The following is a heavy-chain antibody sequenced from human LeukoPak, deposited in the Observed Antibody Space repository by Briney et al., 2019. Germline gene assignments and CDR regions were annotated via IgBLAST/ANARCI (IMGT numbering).Heavy chain of an antibody. V-gene: IGHV4-39*07. D-gene: IGHD3-10*01. CDR1: GGSISSSSYY. CDR2: IYYSGST. CDR3: ARDHYYGSGYKGAFDI. J-gene: IGHJ3*02. Sequence: SETLSLTCTVSGGSISSSSYYWGWIRQPPGKGLEWIGSIYYSGSTYYNPSLKSRVTISVDTSKNQFSLKLSSVTAADTAVYYCARDHYYGSGYKGAFDIWGQGTMVTVSS.